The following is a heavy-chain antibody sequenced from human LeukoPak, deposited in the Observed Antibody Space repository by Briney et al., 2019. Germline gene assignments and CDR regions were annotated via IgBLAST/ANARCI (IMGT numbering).Heavy chain of an antibody. J-gene: IGHJ4*02. Sequence: ASVKVSCKVSGYTLTELSMHWVRQAPGKGLEWMGGFDPEDGETIYAQKFQDRVTMTEDTSTDTAYMELSSLRSEDTAVYYCATDGDYDFWSGYDYWGQGTLVTVSS. D-gene: IGHD3-3*01. CDR2: FDPEDGET. CDR1: GYTLTELS. CDR3: ATDGDYDFWSGYDY. V-gene: IGHV1-24*01.